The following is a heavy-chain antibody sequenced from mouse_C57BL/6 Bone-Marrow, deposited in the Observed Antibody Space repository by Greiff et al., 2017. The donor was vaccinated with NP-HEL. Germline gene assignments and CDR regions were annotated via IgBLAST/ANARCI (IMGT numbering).Heavy chain of an antibody. D-gene: IGHD1-1*01. Sequence: QVQLQQSGPGLVAPSQSLSISCTVSGFSLTSYAISWVRQPPGKGLEWLGVIWTGGGTNYNSALKSRLSISKDNSKSQVFLKMNSLQTDDTARYYCARKPGSNLLAMDYWGQGTSVTVSS. J-gene: IGHJ4*01. CDR2: IWTGGGT. V-gene: IGHV2-9-1*01. CDR1: GFSLTSYA. CDR3: ARKPGSNLLAMDY.